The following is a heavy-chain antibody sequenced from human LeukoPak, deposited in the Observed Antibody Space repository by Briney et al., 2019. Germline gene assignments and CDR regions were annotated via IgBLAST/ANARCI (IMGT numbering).Heavy chain of an antibody. CDR3: ASGSSGFYPSV. CDR1: DDSITDYY. D-gene: IGHD3-22*01. V-gene: IGHV4-59*01. CDR2: ILNTGNT. J-gene: IGHJ4*02. Sequence: SETLSLTCTVFDDSITDYYWSWIRQPPGKGLECIGYILNTGNTNYNPSLQSRVTMSLDTSKNHFSLKLTSVTAADTAVYYCASGSSGFYPSVWGQGTLVTVSS.